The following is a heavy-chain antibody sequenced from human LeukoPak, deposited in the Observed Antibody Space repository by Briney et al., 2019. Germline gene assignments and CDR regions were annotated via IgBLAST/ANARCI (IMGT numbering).Heavy chain of an antibody. CDR3: AIESGLEANWFDP. CDR1: GGSFSGYY. J-gene: IGHJ5*02. V-gene: IGHV4-34*01. Sequence: SETLSLTCAVYGGSFSGYYWSWIRQPPGKGLEWIGEINHSGSTNYNPSLKSRVTISVDTSKNQFSLKLSSVTAADTAVYYCAIESGLEANWFDPWGQGTLVTVSS. D-gene: IGHD3-3*01. CDR2: INHSGST.